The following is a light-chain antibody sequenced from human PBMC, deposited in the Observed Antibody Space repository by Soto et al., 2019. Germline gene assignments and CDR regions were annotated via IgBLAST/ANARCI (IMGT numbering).Light chain of an antibody. V-gene: IGKV3-11*01. CDR3: QKSSNWPSIT. Sequence: EIVLTQSPASLSVSPWGGATLSLRASQSVDSYLVWYQKRPGQAPRLLIFGAYNRATGIPARFSGSGSGTDFTLTIKSLEPEDSAVYYCQKSSNWPSITCGQGTRRELK. CDR2: GAY. CDR1: QSVDSY. J-gene: IGKJ5*01.